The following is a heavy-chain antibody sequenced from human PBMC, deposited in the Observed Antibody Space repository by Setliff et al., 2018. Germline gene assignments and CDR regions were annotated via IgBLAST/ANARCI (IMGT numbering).Heavy chain of an antibody. CDR3: AGGRRYDYGWDFDY. J-gene: IGHJ4*02. V-gene: IGHV4-38-2*01. CDR2: ISHSGST. D-gene: IGHD4-17*01. Sequence: ASETLSLTCAVSGYSISSGYYWGWIRQPPGKGLEWIGSISHSGSTYYNPSLRSRVTISLDTSKNQFSPKLTSVTAADTAVYYCAGGRRYDYGWDFDYWGQGTLVTVSS. CDR1: GYSISSGYY.